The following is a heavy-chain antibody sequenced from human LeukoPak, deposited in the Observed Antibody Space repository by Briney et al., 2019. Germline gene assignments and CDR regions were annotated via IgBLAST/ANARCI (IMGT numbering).Heavy chain of an antibody. CDR1: GYTFTGHY. CDR3: AGDSIAAAGTYYYYGMDV. J-gene: IGHJ6*02. CDR2: INPNSGGT. Sequence: ASVKVSCKSSGYTFTGHYMHWVRQAPGQGLEWMGWINPNSGGTNYAQKFQGRVTMTRDTSISTAYMELSRLRSDDTAVYYCAGDSIAAAGTYYYYGMDVWGQGTTVTVSS. V-gene: IGHV1-2*02. D-gene: IGHD6-13*01.